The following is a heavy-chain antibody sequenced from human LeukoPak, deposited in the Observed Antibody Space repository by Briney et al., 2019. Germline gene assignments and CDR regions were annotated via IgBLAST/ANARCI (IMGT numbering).Heavy chain of an antibody. V-gene: IGHV3-48*03. CDR2: ISSSGSAI. D-gene: IGHD3-16*01. CDR3: ARDRQMIY. Sequence: GGSLRLSCAASGFTFSSFEMNWVRQAPGKGLEWVSYISSSGSAIYYADSVKGRFTISRDNAKNSLSLQMNSLRADDTAVYYCARDRQMIYWGQGTLVTVSS. J-gene: IGHJ4*02. CDR1: GFTFSSFE.